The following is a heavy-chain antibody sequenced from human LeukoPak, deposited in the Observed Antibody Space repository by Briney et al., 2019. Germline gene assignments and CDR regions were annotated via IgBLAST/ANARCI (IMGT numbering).Heavy chain of an antibody. CDR3: AKRHCSSTHCYAFDY. CDR2: IKQDGSEK. V-gene: IGHV3-7*03. J-gene: IGHJ4*02. CDR1: GFTFSSYW. D-gene: IGHD2-2*01. Sequence: GGSLRLSCAASGFTFSSYWMSWVRQAPGKGLEWVANIKQDGSEKYYVDSVKGRFTISRDNSMNTLYLQMNSLTAEDTAVYYCAKRHCSSTHCYAFDYWGQGTLVTVSS.